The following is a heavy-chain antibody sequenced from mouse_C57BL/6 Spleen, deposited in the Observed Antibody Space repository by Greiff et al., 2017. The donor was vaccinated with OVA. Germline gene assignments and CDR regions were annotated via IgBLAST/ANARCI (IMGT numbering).Heavy chain of an antibody. V-gene: IGHV14-2*01. CDR3: GIYYYGSSYAMDY. Sequence: DVQLQESGAELVKPGASVKLSCTASGFNIKDYYMHWVKQRTEQGLEWIGRIDPEGGETKYAPKFQGKATITADTSSNTAYLQLSSLTSEDTAVYYCGIYYYGSSYAMDYWGQGTSVTVSS. J-gene: IGHJ4*01. CDR1: GFNIKDYY. CDR2: IDPEGGET. D-gene: IGHD1-1*01.